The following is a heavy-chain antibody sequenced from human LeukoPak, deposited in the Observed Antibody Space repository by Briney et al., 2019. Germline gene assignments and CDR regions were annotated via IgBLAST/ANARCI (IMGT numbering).Heavy chain of an antibody. D-gene: IGHD2-2*01. CDR1: GFTFGIYA. V-gene: IGHV3-48*01. CDR3: AKDSTAYCSSTSCPVDY. Sequence: PGGSLRLSCAASGFTFGIYAMNWVRQAPGKRLEWVSYIGPSGSNIYYADSVKGRFTISSDNAKDSLYLQMNSLRAEDTAVYYCAKDSTAYCSSTSCPVDYWGQGTLVTVSS. CDR2: IGPSGSNI. J-gene: IGHJ4*02.